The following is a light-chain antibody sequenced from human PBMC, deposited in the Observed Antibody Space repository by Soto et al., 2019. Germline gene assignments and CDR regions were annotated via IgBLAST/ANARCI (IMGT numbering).Light chain of an antibody. Sequence: AIRMTQSPSSFSASTGDRVTFTCRASQGIASYLAWYRQKPGKAPKLRIYAASTLQSGVPSRFSGSGSGTDFTLTISGVQSEDFATYYCQQYYSYPFTFDPGTQVDIK. CDR3: QQYYSYPFT. V-gene: IGKV1-8*01. CDR2: AAS. CDR1: QGIASY. J-gene: IGKJ3*01.